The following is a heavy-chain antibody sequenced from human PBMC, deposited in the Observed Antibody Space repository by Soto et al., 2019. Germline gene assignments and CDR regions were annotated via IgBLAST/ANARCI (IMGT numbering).Heavy chain of an antibody. V-gene: IGHV1-3*01. CDR1: GYTFTSYA. Sequence: ASVKVSCKASGYTFTSYAMHWVRQAPGQRLEWMGWINAGNGNTKYSQKFQGRVTITRDTSASTAYMELSSLRSEDTAVYYGGGGDYYYGMDVWGQLTTVPVSS. CDR2: INAGNGNT. CDR3: GGGDYYYGMDV. J-gene: IGHJ6*02.